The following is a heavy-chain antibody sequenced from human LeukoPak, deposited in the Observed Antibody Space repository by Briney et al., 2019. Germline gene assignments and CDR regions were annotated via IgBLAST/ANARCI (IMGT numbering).Heavy chain of an antibody. V-gene: IGHV3-23*01. J-gene: IGHJ6*02. D-gene: IGHD6-13*01. CDR1: GFTFSSYA. Sequence: GGSLRLSCAASGFTFSSYAMSWVRQAPGKGLEWVSAISGSGASTYFADSVKGRFTISRDNSKNTLYLQMNSLRAEDTALYYCARGISYYYYYGLDVWGQGTTVTVS. CDR2: ISGSGAST. CDR3: ARGISYYYYYGLDV.